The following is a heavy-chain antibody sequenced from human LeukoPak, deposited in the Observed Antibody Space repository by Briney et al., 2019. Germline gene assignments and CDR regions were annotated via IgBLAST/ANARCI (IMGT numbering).Heavy chain of an antibody. CDR1: GYTFTSYY. Sequence: GASVKVSCKASGYTFTSYYMHWVRQAPGQGLEWMGIINPSGGSTSYAQKFQGRVTLTRDMSTSTDYLELSSLRSEDTAVYYCATRPLRFLEWFLYYWGQGTLVTVSS. D-gene: IGHD3-3*01. CDR3: ATRPLRFLEWFLYY. CDR2: INPSGGST. V-gene: IGHV1-46*01. J-gene: IGHJ4*02.